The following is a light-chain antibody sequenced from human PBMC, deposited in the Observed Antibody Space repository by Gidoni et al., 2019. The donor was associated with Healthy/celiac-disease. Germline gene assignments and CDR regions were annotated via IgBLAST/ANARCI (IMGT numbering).Light chain of an antibody. CDR2: AAS. Sequence: DSQMTQSPSSLSASVGDRVTITCRAIQSISSYLNWYQQKPGNAPKLLIYAASSLQSGVPSRFSGSGSGTDFTLTISSLQPEDFATYYCQQSYSTPLTFGGGTKVEIK. J-gene: IGKJ4*01. CDR3: QQSYSTPLT. V-gene: IGKV1-39*01. CDR1: QSISSY.